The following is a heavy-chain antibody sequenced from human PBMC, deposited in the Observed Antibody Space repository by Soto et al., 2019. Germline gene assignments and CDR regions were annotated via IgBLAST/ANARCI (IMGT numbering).Heavy chain of an antibody. Sequence: PSETLSLTCTVSGGSISTRSCYWGWIRQPPGKGLEWIGTISYSGNTYYNPSLKSRVTISVHTSKNRFSLNLSSVTAADTAVYYCARHFSVDGFVSWGHGALGTCSS. V-gene: IGHV4-39*01. CDR2: ISYSGNT. CDR3: ARHFSVDGFVS. CDR1: GGSISTRSCY. J-gene: IGHJ5*01. D-gene: IGHD3-9*01.